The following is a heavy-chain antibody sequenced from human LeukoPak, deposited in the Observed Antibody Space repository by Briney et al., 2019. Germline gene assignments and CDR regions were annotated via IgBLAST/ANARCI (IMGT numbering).Heavy chain of an antibody. V-gene: IGHV3-33*01. CDR3: ARVQAVTVAIDY. CDR2: IWYDGSNK. Sequence: GGSLRLSCAASGFTFSSYGMHWVRQAPGKGLEWVAVIWYDGSNKYYADSVKGRFTISRDNSKNTLYLQMNSLRAEDTAVYYCARVQAVTVAIDYWGQGTLVTVSS. D-gene: IGHD5-18*01. CDR1: GFTFSSYG. J-gene: IGHJ4*02.